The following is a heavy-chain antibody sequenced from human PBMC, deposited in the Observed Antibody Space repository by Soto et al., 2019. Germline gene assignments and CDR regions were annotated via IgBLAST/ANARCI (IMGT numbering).Heavy chain of an antibody. D-gene: IGHD6-19*01. CDR1: GFTFSSYA. J-gene: IGHJ4*02. Sequence: PGGSLRLSCAASGFTFSSYAMSWVRQAPGKGLEWVSAISGSGGSTYYADSVKGRFTISRDNSKNTLYLQMNSLRAEDTAVYYCAKDGSGWYGRHLGYFDYWGQGTLVTVSS. V-gene: IGHV3-23*01. CDR3: AKDGSGWYGRHLGYFDY. CDR2: ISGSGGST.